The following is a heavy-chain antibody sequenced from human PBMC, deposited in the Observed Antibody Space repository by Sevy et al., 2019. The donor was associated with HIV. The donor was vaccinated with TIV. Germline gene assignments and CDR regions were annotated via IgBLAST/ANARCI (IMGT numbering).Heavy chain of an antibody. V-gene: IGHV1-24*01. CDR1: GYTLTELS. Sequence: ASVKVSCKVSGYTLTELSMHWVRQAPGKGLEWMGGFDPEDGETIYAQKFQGRVTMTEDTSTDKAYMELSSLRPEDTAVYYCATFVRELPRPFDYWGQGTLVTVSS. J-gene: IGHJ4*02. CDR3: ATFVRELPRPFDY. CDR2: FDPEDGET. D-gene: IGHD1-26*01.